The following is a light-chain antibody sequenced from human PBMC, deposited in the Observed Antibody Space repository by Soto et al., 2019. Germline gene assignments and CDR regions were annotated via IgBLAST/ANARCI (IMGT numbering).Light chain of an antibody. CDR2: DAS. CDR1: QSVGSN. CDR3: QQYNNWPLT. V-gene: IGKV3-15*01. J-gene: IGKJ4*01. Sequence: EVVLTQSPATLSVSPGPGATLSCRASQSVGSNLAWFQQKPGQAPRLLIYDASTMATGFPARVSGSGSGTEFTLTISSLQSEDFAVYYCQQYNNWPLTFGGGTKVDIK.